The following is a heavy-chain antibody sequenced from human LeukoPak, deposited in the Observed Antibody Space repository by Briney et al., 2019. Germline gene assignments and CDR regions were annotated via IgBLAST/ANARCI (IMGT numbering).Heavy chain of an antibody. CDR2: VSGTGGRT. D-gene: IGHD1-14*01. Sequence: GGSLRLSCAASGFTFSTYAMSWVRQAPGKGLEWVSVVSGTGGRTYYADSVKGRFTISRDSSKNTLFLQMNDLTVEGTARYYCARRPGNWGQGILVTVSS. CDR3: ARRPGN. V-gene: IGHV3-23*01. J-gene: IGHJ4*02. CDR1: GFTFSTYA.